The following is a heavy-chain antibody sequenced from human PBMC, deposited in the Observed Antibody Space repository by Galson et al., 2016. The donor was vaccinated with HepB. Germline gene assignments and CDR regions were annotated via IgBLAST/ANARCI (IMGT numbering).Heavy chain of an antibody. CDR1: GDSVSSNNVA. D-gene: IGHD5-12*01. Sequence: CAISGDSVSSNNVAWNWIRQSPSRGPEWLGRTYYKFKWYNDYAVSVKSRITIKPDTPKNQFSLQLNSVTPDDTAVYFCVRESGYNYFDFWGQGALVTVSS. J-gene: IGHJ4*02. CDR2: TYYKFKWYN. CDR3: VRESGYNYFDF. V-gene: IGHV6-1*01.